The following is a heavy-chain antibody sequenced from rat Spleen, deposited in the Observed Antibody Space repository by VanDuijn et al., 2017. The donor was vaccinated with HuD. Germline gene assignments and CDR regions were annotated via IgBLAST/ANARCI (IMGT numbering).Heavy chain of an antibody. D-gene: IGHD1-9*01. V-gene: IGHV5-29*01. CDR2: ISNIDDT. CDR1: GFTFSDYG. J-gene: IGHJ2*01. Sequence: EVQLVESGGGLVQPGRSLKLSCAASGFTFSDYGMAWVRQAPTKGLEWVASISNIDDTYYSDSVKGRFSISRDNAKSTLYLQMNSLRSEDTATYYCARRHYGYTDYFDYWGQGVMVTVSS. CDR3: ARRHYGYTDYFDY.